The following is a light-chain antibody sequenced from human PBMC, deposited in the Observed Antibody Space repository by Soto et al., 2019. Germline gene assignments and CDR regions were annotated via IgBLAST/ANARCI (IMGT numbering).Light chain of an antibody. J-gene: IGLJ1*01. V-gene: IGLV3-21*04. Sequence: YELTQPPSVSVAPGKTARITCGGNNIGSKSVHWYQQKPGQAPVLVIYYDSDRPSGIPERFSGSNSGNTATLTISRVEAGDEADYYCQVWDSSSDHNYVFGTGTKVTVL. CDR2: YDS. CDR1: NIGSKS. CDR3: QVWDSSSDHNYV.